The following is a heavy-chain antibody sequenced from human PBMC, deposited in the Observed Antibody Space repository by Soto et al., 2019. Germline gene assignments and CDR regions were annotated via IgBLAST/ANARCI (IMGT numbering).Heavy chain of an antibody. J-gene: IGHJ6*03. D-gene: IGHD3-10*02. V-gene: IGHV1-18*01. CDR2: ISAENGDT. CDR1: GYIFLNYG. CDR3: ARGVRISGYYDYYMDV. Sequence: QVPLVQSGAELKKPGASLKVSCKASGYIFLNYGVSWVRQAPGQGLEWIGWISAENGDTNYAQKFQGRATMTTDTLTSAAYLDVRSLSSHDTAVYYWARGVRISGYYDYYMDVWGKGTTVTVSS.